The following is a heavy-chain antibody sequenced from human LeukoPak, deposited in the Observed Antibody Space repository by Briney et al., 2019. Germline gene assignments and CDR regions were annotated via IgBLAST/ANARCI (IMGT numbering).Heavy chain of an antibody. CDR1: GGSISSYY. V-gene: IGHV4-59*01. Sequence: SETLSLTCTVSGGSISSYYWSWIRQPPGKGLEWIGYIYYSGSTNYNPSLKSRVTISVDTSKNQFSLKLSSVTAADTAVYYCARAVLTMVRVSLAFDIWGQGTMVTVSS. CDR2: IYYSGST. CDR3: ARAVLTMVRVSLAFDI. J-gene: IGHJ3*02. D-gene: IGHD3-10*01.